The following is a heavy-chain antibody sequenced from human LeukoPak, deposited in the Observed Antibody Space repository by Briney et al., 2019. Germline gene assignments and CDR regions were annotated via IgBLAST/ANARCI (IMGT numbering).Heavy chain of an antibody. CDR1: GGSISSYY. CDR3: ARVADGY. Sequence: SETLSLTCTVSGGSISSYYWSWIRQPPGKGLEWIGYIYNSGSTNYNPSLKSRVTISVDTSKNQFSADTAVYYCARVADGYWGQGTLVTVSS. D-gene: IGHD5-24*01. J-gene: IGHJ4*02. CDR2: IYNSGST. V-gene: IGHV4-59*01.